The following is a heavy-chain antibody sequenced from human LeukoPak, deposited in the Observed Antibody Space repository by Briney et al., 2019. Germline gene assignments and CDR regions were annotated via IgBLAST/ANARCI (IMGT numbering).Heavy chain of an antibody. CDR1: GVSISSYY. CDR2: ISYTGST. V-gene: IGHV4-59*08. Sequence: PSETLSLTCTVSGVSISSYYWSWIRQPPGKGLEWIGYISYTGSTNYNPSLKSRVTISVDTSKNQFSLNLSSVTAADTAVYYCARHREFRDWGQGTLVTVSS. CDR3: ARHREFRD. J-gene: IGHJ4*02. D-gene: IGHD2/OR15-2a*01.